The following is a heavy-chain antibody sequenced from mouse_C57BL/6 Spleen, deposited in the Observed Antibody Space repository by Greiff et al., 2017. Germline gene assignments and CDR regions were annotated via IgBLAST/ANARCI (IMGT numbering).Heavy chain of an antibody. J-gene: IGHJ4*01. Sequence: VQLQQSGAELARPGASVKLSCKASGYTFTSYGISWVKQRTGQGLEWIGEIYPRSGNTYYNEKFKGKATLTADKSSSTAYMELRSLTSEDSAVYVCARETYYSNYDSSMDYWGTGTSVTVSS. CDR2: IYPRSGNT. D-gene: IGHD2-5*01. CDR1: GYTFTSYG. V-gene: IGHV1-81*01. CDR3: ARETYYSNYDSSMDY.